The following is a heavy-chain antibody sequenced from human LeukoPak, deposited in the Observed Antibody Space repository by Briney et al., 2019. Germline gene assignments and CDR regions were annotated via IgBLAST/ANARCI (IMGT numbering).Heavy chain of an antibody. Sequence: SETLSLTCAVYGGSFSGYYWSWIRQPPGKGLEWIGEINHSGSTNYNPSLKSRVTISVDTSKNQFSLKLSSVTAADTAVYYCARHSSSDSLDYWGQGTLVTVSS. J-gene: IGHJ4*02. CDR1: GGSFSGYY. CDR2: INHSGST. D-gene: IGHD6-6*01. CDR3: ARHSSSDSLDY. V-gene: IGHV4-34*01.